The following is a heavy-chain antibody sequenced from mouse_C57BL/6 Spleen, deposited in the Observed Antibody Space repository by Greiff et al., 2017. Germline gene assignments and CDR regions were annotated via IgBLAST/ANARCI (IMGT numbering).Heavy chain of an antibody. V-gene: IGHV1-52*01. CDR3: AREITTPTYFDY. CDR2: IDPSDSET. CDR1: GYTFTSYW. D-gene: IGHD1-1*01. Sequence: VQLQQPGAELVRPGSSVKLSCKASGYTFTSYWMHWVKQRPIQGLEWIGNIDPSDSETHYNQKFKDKATLTVDKSSSTAYMQHSNLTSENSTVYYCAREITTPTYFDYWGQGTTLTVSS. J-gene: IGHJ2*01.